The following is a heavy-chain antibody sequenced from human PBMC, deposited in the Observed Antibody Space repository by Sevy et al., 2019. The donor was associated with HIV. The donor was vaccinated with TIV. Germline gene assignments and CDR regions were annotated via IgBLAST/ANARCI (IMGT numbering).Heavy chain of an antibody. CDR3: ASGAAAYAFNI. CDR2: IYSDGDT. CDR1: GFTVSGNY. V-gene: IGHV3-53*01. J-gene: IGHJ3*02. Sequence: GGSLRLSCAASGFTVSGNYMSWVRQAPGKGLGWVSVIYSDGDTDYADSVKGRFTLSRDISKNTLYLQMNSLRAEDTAVYYCASGAAAYAFNIWGQGTMVTVSS. D-gene: IGHD6-13*01.